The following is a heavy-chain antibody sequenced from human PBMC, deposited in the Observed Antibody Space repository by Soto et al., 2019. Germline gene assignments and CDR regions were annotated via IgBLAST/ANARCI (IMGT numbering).Heavy chain of an antibody. CDR2: IIPIFGTA. V-gene: IGHV1-69*13. J-gene: IGHJ6*02. D-gene: IGHD4-17*01. CDR1: GGTFSSYA. CDR3: AKDSDYGDYDYYYNGMDV. Sequence: SVKVSCKASGGTFSSYAISWVRQAPGQGLEWMGGIIPIFGTANYAQKFQGRVTITADESTSTAYMELSSLRAEDTAVYYCAKDSDYGDYDYYYNGMDVWGQGTTVTVSS.